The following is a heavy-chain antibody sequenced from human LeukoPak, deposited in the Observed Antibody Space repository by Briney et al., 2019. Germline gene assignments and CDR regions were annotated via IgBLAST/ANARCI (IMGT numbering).Heavy chain of an antibody. J-gene: IGHJ5*02. Sequence: GASVKVSCKASGYTFTSYDINWVRQATGQGLEWMGWMNPNRGNTGYAQKCQGRVTITRNTSISTAYMDLSSLRSEDTAVYYCARGAPTVTTREAGGNWFDPWGQGTLVTVSS. CDR2: MNPNRGNT. CDR1: GYTFTSYD. CDR3: ARGAPTVTTREAGGNWFDP. V-gene: IGHV1-8*01. D-gene: IGHD4-17*01.